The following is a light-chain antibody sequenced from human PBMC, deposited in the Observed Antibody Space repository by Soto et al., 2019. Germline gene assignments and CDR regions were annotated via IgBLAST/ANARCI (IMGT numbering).Light chain of an antibody. CDR3: QQYYNWPQLT. Sequence: IVVTQSPATLSVSPGETVTLSCRVSQSVSSSLAWYQQKPGQAPRLLISGAYTRATGIPARFSGSGSGTEFTLTISGLQSEDFAVYYCQQYYNWPQLTFGGGTKMDIK. V-gene: IGKV3-15*01. CDR2: GAY. J-gene: IGKJ4*01. CDR1: QSVSSS.